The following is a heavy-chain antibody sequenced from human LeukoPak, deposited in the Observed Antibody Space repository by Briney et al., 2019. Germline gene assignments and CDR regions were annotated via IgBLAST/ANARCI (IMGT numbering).Heavy chain of an antibody. CDR2: ISGSGGSA. CDR3: AKDHLEAPPIITRIVVVIQYLDY. Sequence: GGSLRLSCAASGFTFSSYAMSWVRQAPGKGLEWVSAISGSGGSAYYADSVKGRFTISRDNSKNTLYLQMNSLRAEDTAVYYCAKDHLEAPPIITRIVVVIQYLDYWGQETLVTVSS. V-gene: IGHV3-23*01. CDR1: GFTFSSYA. J-gene: IGHJ4*02. D-gene: IGHD3-22*01.